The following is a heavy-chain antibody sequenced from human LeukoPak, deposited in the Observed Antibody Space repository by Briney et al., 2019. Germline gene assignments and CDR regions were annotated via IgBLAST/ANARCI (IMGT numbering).Heavy chain of an antibody. CDR1: GYTFTSYD. V-gene: IGHV1-8*01. Sequence: ASVKVSCKASGYTFTSYDINWVRQATGQGLEWMGWMNPNSGNTGYAQKFQGRVTMTADTSTSTAYMDLRSLRSDDTAVYCCARDGQYSSSWYMSYYGMDVWGQGTTVTVSS. CDR3: ARDGQYSSSWYMSYYGMDV. J-gene: IGHJ6*02. CDR2: MNPNSGNT. D-gene: IGHD6-13*01.